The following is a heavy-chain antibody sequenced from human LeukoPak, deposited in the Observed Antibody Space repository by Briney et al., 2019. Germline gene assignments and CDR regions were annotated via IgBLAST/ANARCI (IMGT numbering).Heavy chain of an antibody. D-gene: IGHD1-1*01. CDR2: INPNSGGT. V-gene: IGHV1-2*06. Sequence: ASVTVSCKASGYTFTGYYMHWVRQAPGQGLEWMGRINPNSGGTNYAQKFQGRVTMTRDTSISTAYMELSRLRSDDTAVYYCARVKDNWNDGFDYWGQXTLVTVSS. CDR1: GYTFTGYY. CDR3: ARVKDNWNDGFDY. J-gene: IGHJ4*02.